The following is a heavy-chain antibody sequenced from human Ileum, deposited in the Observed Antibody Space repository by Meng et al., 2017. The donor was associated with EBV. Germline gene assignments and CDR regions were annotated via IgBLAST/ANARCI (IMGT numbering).Heavy chain of an antibody. CDR1: GDAISSNNW. Sequence: VQRQGAGPGLVKPSGSLSLTCAVSGDAISSNNWWSWVRQPPGKGLEWIGEIYHSGSTNYNPSFKSRVTMSVDKSKNQISLNLSSVTAADTAVYYCASGRDYAWHSWGRGTLVTVSS. J-gene: IGHJ4*02. CDR2: IYHSGST. V-gene: IGHV4-4*02. D-gene: IGHD4-17*01. CDR3: ASGRDYAWHS.